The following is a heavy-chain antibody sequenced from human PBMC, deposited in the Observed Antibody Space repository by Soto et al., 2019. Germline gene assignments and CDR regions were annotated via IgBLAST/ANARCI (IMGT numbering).Heavy chain of an antibody. D-gene: IGHD1-1*01. CDR2: IKRDGSEQ. Sequence: GGSLRLSCAASGLTFGFYWMTWVRRAPGKGLEWVASIKRDGSEQYYVDSVKGRFTISRDNAKNSLFLQLNSLRAVDTAIYYCARIRANDFEIDYWGQGSLVTVSS. CDR1: GLTFGFYW. CDR3: ARIRANDFEIDY. J-gene: IGHJ4*02. V-gene: IGHV3-7*03.